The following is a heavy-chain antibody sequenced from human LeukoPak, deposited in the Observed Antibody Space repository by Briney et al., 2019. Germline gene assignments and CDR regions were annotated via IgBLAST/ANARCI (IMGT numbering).Heavy chain of an antibody. CDR3: ARDIPYYYYMDV. CDR2: ISSSSDYI. Sequence: PGGSLRLSCTASGFTFSSYNMNWVRQPPGKGLEWVSSISSSSDYIYYADSVKGRSTISRDNAKNSLYLQMNSLRAEDTAVYYCARDIPYYYYMDVWGKGTTVTVSS. CDR1: GFTFSSYN. J-gene: IGHJ6*03. V-gene: IGHV3-21*01.